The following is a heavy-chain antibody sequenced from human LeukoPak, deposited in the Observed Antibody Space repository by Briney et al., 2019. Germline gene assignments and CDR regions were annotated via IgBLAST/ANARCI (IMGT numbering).Heavy chain of an antibody. J-gene: IGHJ1*01. Sequence: SETLSLTCTVSSGSISSYYWSWIRQPPGKGLEWIGYIYYSGSTNYNPSLKSRVTISVDTSKNQFSLKLSSVTAADTAVYYCARHYYGSGSYFYFQHWGQGTLVTVSS. V-gene: IGHV4-59*08. D-gene: IGHD3-10*01. CDR1: SGSISSYY. CDR2: IYYSGST. CDR3: ARHYYGSGSYFYFQH.